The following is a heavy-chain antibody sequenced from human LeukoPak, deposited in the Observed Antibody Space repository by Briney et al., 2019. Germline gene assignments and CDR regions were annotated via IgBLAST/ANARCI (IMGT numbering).Heavy chain of an antibody. CDR1: GFTFDDYG. CDR3: ARSGCSSTSCYYYYYYMDV. CDR2: INWNGGST. J-gene: IGHJ6*03. Sequence: GGSLRLSCAASGFTFDDYGMSWVRQAPGKGLEWVSGINWNGGSTGYADSVKGRFTISRDNAKNSLYLQMNSLRPEDTALYYCARSGCSSTSCYYYYYYMDVWGKGTTDTVSS. V-gene: IGHV3-20*04. D-gene: IGHD2-2*01.